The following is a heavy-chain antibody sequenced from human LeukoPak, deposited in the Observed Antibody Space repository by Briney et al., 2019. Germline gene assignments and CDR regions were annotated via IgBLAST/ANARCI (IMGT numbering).Heavy chain of an antibody. Sequence: GGSLRLSCAASGFTFSSYSMNWVRQAPGKGLEWVSSISSSSSYIYYADSVKGRFTISRDNAKNSLYLQMNSLRAEDTAVYYCARVLEIYYGSGSLDAFDIWGQGTMVTVSS. J-gene: IGHJ3*02. CDR3: ARVLEIYYGSGSLDAFDI. CDR1: GFTFSSYS. D-gene: IGHD3-10*01. V-gene: IGHV3-21*01. CDR2: ISSSSSYI.